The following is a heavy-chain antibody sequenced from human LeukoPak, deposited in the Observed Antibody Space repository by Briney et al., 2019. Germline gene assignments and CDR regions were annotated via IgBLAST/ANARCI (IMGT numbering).Heavy chain of an antibody. CDR3: ATKTTGYFDY. CDR2: FDPEDGET. V-gene: IGHV1-24*01. J-gene: IGHJ4*02. Sequence: ASVKVSCKVSGYTFTELSMHWVRQAPGKGLEWMGGFDPEDGETIYAQKFQGRVTMTEDTTTDTAYMELSSLRSEDTAVYYCATKTTGYFDYWGQGTLVTVSS. D-gene: IGHD1-14*01. CDR1: GYTFTELS.